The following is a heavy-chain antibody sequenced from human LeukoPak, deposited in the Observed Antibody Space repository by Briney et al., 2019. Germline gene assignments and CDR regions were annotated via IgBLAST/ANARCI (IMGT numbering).Heavy chain of an antibody. Sequence: GRSLRLSCTASGFPFSSYAMHWVRQAPGKGLEWVAVISYDGSNKYYADSVKGRFTISRDNSKNTLYLQMNSLRAEDTAVYYCARWEGATSGYYFDYWGQGTLVTVSS. CDR3: ARWEGATSGYYFDY. D-gene: IGHD1-26*01. V-gene: IGHV3-30-3*01. CDR2: ISYDGSNK. J-gene: IGHJ4*02. CDR1: GFPFSSYA.